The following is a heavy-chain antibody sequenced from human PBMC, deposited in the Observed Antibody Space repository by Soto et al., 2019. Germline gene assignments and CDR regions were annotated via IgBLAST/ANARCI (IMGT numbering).Heavy chain of an antibody. CDR3: AAGSTQRPPLYYGMDV. D-gene: IGHD4-17*01. CDR1: GFTFTSSA. Sequence: SVKVSCKASGFTFTSSAVQWVRQARGQRLEWIGWIVVGSGNTNYAQKFQERVTITRDMSTSTAYMELSSLRSEDTAVYYCAAGSTQRPPLYYGMDVWGQGTTVTVSS. CDR2: IVVGSGNT. J-gene: IGHJ6*02. V-gene: IGHV1-58*01.